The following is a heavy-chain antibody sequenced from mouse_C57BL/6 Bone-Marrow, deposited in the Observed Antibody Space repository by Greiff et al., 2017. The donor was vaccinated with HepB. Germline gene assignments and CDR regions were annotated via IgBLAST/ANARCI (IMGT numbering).Heavy chain of an antibody. D-gene: IGHD3-2*02. CDR3: ARGELRPFDY. J-gene: IGHJ2*01. Sequence: QVQLQQPGAELVRPGTSVKLSCKASGYTFTSYCMHWVKQRPGQGLEWIGVIDPSDSYTNYNQKFKGKATLTVDTSSSTAYMQLSSLTSEDSAVYYCARGELRPFDYWGQGTTLTVSS. CDR2: IDPSDSYT. CDR1: GYTFTSYC. V-gene: IGHV1-59*01.